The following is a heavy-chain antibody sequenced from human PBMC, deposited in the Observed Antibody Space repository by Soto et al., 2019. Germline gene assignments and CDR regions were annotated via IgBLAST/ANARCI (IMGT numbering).Heavy chain of an antibody. Sequence: QVQLVQSGAEVKKPGASVKISCKASGYTFTSHSMHWVRQAPGQGLEWIGIINASSGSTRYAQKLQGGVTLPRDKSTSTVYMELSSLRSEATAVYYCARDRSYCGGGTCYSLVYWGQGTLVTAS. D-gene: IGHD2-15*01. V-gene: IGHV1-46*03. J-gene: IGHJ4*02. CDR3: ARDRSYCGGGTCYSLVY. CDR2: INASSGST. CDR1: GYTFTSHS.